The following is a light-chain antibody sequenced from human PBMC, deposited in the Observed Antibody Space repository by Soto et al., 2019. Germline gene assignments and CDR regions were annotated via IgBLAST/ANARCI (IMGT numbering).Light chain of an antibody. V-gene: IGLV2-14*01. CDR1: SSDVGIYDF. Sequence: TQPDSVYGTPGQSITISCTGSSSDVGIYDFVSWYQHHPGRAPKLIVSEVSHRPSGVSNRFSGSKSGNTASLTISGLQSEDEADYYCLSYTSDEVRYAFGTGTKVTVL. J-gene: IGLJ1*01. CDR3: LSYTSDEVRYA. CDR2: EVS.